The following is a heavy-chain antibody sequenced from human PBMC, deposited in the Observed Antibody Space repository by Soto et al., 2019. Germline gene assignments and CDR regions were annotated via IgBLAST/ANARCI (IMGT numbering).Heavy chain of an antibody. J-gene: IGHJ1*01. V-gene: IGHV6-1*01. CDR1: GDTVSNTRAA. Sequence: PSQTLSLTCAISGDTVSNTRAAWNWIRQSPSRGLEWLGRTYYRSKWYYDYAVSVKSRMTINPDTSKNQFSLQLTSLTPEDTAVYYCVRASTRGVAERFQHWGQGTLVTVSS. CDR2: TYYRSKWYY. D-gene: IGHD3-10*01. CDR3: VRASTRGVAERFQH.